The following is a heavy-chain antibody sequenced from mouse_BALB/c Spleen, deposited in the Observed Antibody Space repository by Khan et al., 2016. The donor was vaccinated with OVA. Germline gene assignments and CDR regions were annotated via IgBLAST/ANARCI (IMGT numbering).Heavy chain of an antibody. Sequence: VQLQESGPGLVAPSQSLSITCTAYGYSLTRYGVHWVRQPPGKGLEWLGLIWAGGSTNYYWALMSRLSISIDNSKSLVFLIMNSLQTDDTALDCCARSKYLVRYWGQGTTLTVSS. J-gene: IGHJ2*01. V-gene: IGHV2-9*02. CDR2: IWAGGST. CDR3: ARSKYLVRY. CDR1: GYSLTRYG.